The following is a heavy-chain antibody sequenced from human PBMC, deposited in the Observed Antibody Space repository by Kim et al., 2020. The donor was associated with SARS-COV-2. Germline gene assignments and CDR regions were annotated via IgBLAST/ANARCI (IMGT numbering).Heavy chain of an antibody. CDR1: GFTFSSYE. V-gene: IGHV3-48*03. D-gene: IGHD2-2*01. CDR3: ARDTRGYQLLSPFDI. J-gene: IGHJ3*02. Sequence: GGSLRLSCAASGFTFSSYEMNWVRQAPGKGLEWVSYISSSGSNIYYADSVKGRFTISRDNAKNSLYLQMNSLRAEDTAVYYCARDTRGYQLLSPFDIWGQGTMVTVSS. CDR2: ISSSGSNI.